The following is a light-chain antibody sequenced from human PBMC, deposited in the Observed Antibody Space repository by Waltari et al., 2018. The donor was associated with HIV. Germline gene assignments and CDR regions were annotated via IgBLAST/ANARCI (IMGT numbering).Light chain of an antibody. CDR2: RNN. CDR1: SSNIGSNY. Sequence: QPVLTQSPSASGTPGQRVTISCSGSSSNIGSNYVYWYQQLPGTAPKLLIYRNNQRPAGVPDRFSGSKSGTSASLAINGLRSEDEADYYCAAWDDSPYVFGTGTKVTVL. J-gene: IGLJ1*01. V-gene: IGLV1-47*01. CDR3: AAWDDSPYV.